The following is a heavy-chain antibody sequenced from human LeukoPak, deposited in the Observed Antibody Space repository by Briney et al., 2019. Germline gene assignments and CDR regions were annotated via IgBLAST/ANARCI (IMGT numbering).Heavy chain of an antibody. V-gene: IGHV3-23*01. CDR2: TSSSGETT. CDR3: AKDRPNYYGTNGHYYRRDGDC. Sequence: GGSLRLSCAASGFTFSSKAMSWVRQAPGKGLEWVSSTSSSGETTYYADSVKGRFTISRDNSRNTLYLQMNSLRAEDTAVYYCAKDRPNYYGTNGHYYRRDGDCWGQGTLVTVSS. D-gene: IGHD3-22*01. CDR1: GFTFSSKA. J-gene: IGHJ4*02.